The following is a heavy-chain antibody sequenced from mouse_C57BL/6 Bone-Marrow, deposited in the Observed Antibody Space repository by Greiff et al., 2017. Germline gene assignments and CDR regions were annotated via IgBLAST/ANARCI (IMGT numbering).Heavy chain of an antibody. CDR2: IHPNSGST. CDR1: GYTFTSYW. D-gene: IGHD1-1*01. Sequence: QVQLQQPGAELVKPGASVKLSCKASGYTFTSYWMHWVKQRPGQGLEWIGMIHPNSGSTNYNEKFKSKATLTVDKSSSTAYMQLSSLTSEDSAVYYCARWGTTVVGPFAYWCQGTLVTVSA. V-gene: IGHV1-64*01. J-gene: IGHJ3*01. CDR3: ARWGTTVVGPFAY.